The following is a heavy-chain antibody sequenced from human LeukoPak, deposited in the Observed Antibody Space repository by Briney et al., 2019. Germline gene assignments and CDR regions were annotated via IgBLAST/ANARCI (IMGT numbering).Heavy chain of an antibody. J-gene: IGHJ3*02. CDR3: ARRIVVVTHDAFDI. Sequence: GESLKISCKGSGYCFTSSWITWGRQMRGKGLEGMGRIDPTDSYTNYSPSFQGHVTISADKSISTAYLQWTSLKASDPPMYSCARRIVVVTHDAFDIWGQGKTVTVSS. CDR2: IDPTDSYT. V-gene: IGHV5-10-1*01. D-gene: IGHD2-21*02. CDR1: GYCFTSSW.